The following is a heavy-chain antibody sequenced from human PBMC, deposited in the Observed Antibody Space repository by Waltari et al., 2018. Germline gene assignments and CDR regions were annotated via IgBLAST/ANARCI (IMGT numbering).Heavy chain of an antibody. V-gene: IGHV4-4*07. CDR1: GGSISSYY. CDR3: ARDNYDFWSGYYVYNWFDP. Sequence: QVQLQESGPGLVKPSETLSLTCTVSGGSISSYYWSWIRQPAGKGLEWIGRIYTSGRTNYNPALKSRVTMSVDTSKNQFSLKLSSVTAADTAVYYCARDNYDFWSGYYVYNWFDPWGQGTLVTVSS. D-gene: IGHD3-3*01. J-gene: IGHJ5*02. CDR2: IYTSGRT.